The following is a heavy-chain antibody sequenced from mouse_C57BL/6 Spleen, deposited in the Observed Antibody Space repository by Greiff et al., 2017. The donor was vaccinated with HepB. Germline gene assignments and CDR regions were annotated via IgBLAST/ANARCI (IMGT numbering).Heavy chain of an antibody. CDR3: ARNWDY. CDR1: GYTFTNYW. V-gene: IGHV1-63*01. D-gene: IGHD4-1*01. J-gene: IGHJ2*01. Sequence: VKLMESGAELVRPGTSVKMSCKASGYTFTNYWIGWAKQRPGHGLEWIGDIYPGGGYTNYNEKFKGKATLTADKSSSTAYMQFSSLTSEDSAIYYCARNWDYWGQGTTLTVSS. CDR2: IYPGGGYT.